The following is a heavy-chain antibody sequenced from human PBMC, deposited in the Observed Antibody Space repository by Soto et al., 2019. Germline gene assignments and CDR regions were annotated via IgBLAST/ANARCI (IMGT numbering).Heavy chain of an antibody. Sequence: KASETLSLTCAVYGGSFSGYYWSWIRQPPGKGLEWIGEINHSGSTNYNPSLKSRVTISVDTSKNQFSLKLSSVTAADTAVYYCATIDYGSGSRYYYFDYWGQGTLVTVSS. D-gene: IGHD3-10*01. CDR1: GGSFSGYY. CDR2: INHSGST. J-gene: IGHJ4*02. CDR3: ATIDYGSGSRYYYFDY. V-gene: IGHV4-34*01.